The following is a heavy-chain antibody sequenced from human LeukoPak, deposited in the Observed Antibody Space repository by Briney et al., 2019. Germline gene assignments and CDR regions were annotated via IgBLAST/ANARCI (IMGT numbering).Heavy chain of an antibody. CDR3: AKGTYDYSSDY. Sequence: GGSLRLSCAASGFTFSSYWMSWVRQAPGKGLEWVANIKQDGSEKYYVDSVKGRFTISRDYAKNSLYLQMNSLRAEDTAVYYCAKGTYDYSSDYWGQGTLVTVSS. D-gene: IGHD4-11*01. CDR1: GFTFSSYW. CDR2: IKQDGSEK. V-gene: IGHV3-7*03. J-gene: IGHJ4*02.